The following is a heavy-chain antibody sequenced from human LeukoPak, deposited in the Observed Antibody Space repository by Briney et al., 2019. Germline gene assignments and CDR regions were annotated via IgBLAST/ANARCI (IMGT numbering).Heavy chain of an antibody. D-gene: IGHD4-23*01. CDR1: GYTFTGYY. Sequence: ASVKVSCKASGYTFTGYYLHWVRQAPGQGLEWMGRINPNSGGPNYAQNFQGRVTMTRDTSISTAYMELSRLRSDDTAVYYCARDPVDTAMEDYGGNLYYWGQGTLVTVSS. V-gene: IGHV1-2*06. CDR2: INPNSGGP. CDR3: ARDPVDTAMEDYGGNLYY. J-gene: IGHJ4*02.